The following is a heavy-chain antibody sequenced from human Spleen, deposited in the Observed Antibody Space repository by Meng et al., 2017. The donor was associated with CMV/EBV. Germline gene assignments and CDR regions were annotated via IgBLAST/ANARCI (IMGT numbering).Heavy chain of an antibody. D-gene: IGHD2-2*01. CDR1: GYTFTDYY. CDR3: ARGPIPTSIWDWFDP. V-gene: IGHV1-2*02. Sequence: SGYTFTDYYMHRVRQAPGQGLEWMGWINPKSGGTKYAQKSQGRVTMTRDTSISTAYMELSRLRSDDTAVYYCARGPIPTSIWDWFDPWGQGTLVTVSS. J-gene: IGHJ5*02. CDR2: INPKSGGT.